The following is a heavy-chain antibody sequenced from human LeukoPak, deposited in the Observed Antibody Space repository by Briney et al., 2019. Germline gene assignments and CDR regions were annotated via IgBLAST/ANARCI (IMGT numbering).Heavy chain of an antibody. CDR1: GGSISSSSYY. CDR3: ASDYDILTGYYRAYAFDI. V-gene: IGHV4-39*07. CDR2: IYYSGST. D-gene: IGHD3-9*01. Sequence: SETLSLTCTVSGGSISSSSYYWGWIRQPPGKGLEWIGSIYYSGSTYYNPSLKSRVTISVDTSKNQFSLKLSSVTAADTAVYYCASDYDILTGYYRAYAFDIWGQGTMVTVSS. J-gene: IGHJ3*02.